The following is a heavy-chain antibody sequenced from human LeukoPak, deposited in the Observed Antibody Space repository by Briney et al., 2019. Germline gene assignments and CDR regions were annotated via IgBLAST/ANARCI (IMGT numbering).Heavy chain of an antibody. J-gene: IGHJ4*02. V-gene: IGHV4-34*01. CDR2: INHSGST. CDR3: ARMLEGVVAATFDY. D-gene: IGHD3-22*01. CDR1: GGSFSGYY. Sequence: SETLSLTCAVYGGSFSGYYWSWIRQPPGKGLEWIGEINHSGSTNYNPSLKSRVTISVDTSKNQFSLKLSSVTAADTAVYYCARMLEGVVAATFDYWGQGTLVTVSS.